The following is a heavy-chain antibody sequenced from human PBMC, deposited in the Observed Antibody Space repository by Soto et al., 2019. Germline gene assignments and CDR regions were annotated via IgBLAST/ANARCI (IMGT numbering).Heavy chain of an antibody. Sequence: DVALVESGGGLVQTGGSLRLACAASGITYTSHDLHCVRRATGRGLEWVSAIGATGETHSADSVRGRFTISRENTFNTMDLQINSLRAEGTAVYYWVRVPTARIDERGLFNSRGQGALVSVSS. J-gene: IGHJ4*02. D-gene: IGHD2-15*01. V-gene: IGHV3-13*01. CDR1: GITYTSHD. CDR3: VRVPTARIDERGLFNS. CDR2: IGATGET.